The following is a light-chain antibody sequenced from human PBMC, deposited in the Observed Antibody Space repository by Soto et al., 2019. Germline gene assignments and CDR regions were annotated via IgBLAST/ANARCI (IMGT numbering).Light chain of an antibody. Sequence: EIVMTQSPATLSLSPGERATLSCRASQSVSSNLAWYQQKPGQAPRLLIYGASTRATGIPARFSGSGSGTEFTLTISSLQSEDFAVYHCQQYNNWPPLTFGGGTKVEIK. CDR3: QQYNNWPPLT. CDR2: GAS. V-gene: IGKV3-15*01. CDR1: QSVSSN. J-gene: IGKJ4*01.